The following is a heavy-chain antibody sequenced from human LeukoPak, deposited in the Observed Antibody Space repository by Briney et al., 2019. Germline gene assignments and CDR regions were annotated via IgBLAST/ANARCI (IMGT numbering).Heavy chain of an antibody. CDR1: GYTFTGYY. V-gene: IGHV1-2*02. Sequence: ASVRVSCKASGYTFTGYYMRWVRQAPGQGLEWMGWINPNSGGTNYAQKFQGRVTMTRDTSISTAYMELSRLRSDDTAVYYCARSGGSSWYFEIDYWGQGTLVTVSS. D-gene: IGHD6-13*01. CDR3: ARSGGSSWYFEIDY. J-gene: IGHJ4*02. CDR2: INPNSGGT.